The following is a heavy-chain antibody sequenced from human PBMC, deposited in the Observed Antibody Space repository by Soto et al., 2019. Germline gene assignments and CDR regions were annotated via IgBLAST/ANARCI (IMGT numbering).Heavy chain of an antibody. D-gene: IGHD5-12*01. CDR3: ARGAATKILGLKYAALEI. Sequence: QVQLVQSGAEVKKPGSSVRVSCKASGATLNSFINYGITWVRQAPGQGLEYMGGIIPVFGAANHAHKFQGRVTINADASTRTMNMEMSSLTAKDTAVYYCARGAATKILGLKYAALEIWGQGTMVTVSS. CDR2: IIPVFGAA. V-gene: IGHV1-69*12. J-gene: IGHJ3*02. CDR1: GATLNSFINYG.